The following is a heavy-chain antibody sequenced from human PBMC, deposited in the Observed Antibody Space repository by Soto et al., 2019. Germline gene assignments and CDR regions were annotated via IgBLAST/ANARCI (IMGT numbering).Heavy chain of an antibody. CDR2: INHSGST. CDR3: ARGIYGVPFDY. Sequence: QVQLQQWGAGLLKPSETLSLTCAVYGGSFSGYYWSWIRQPPGKGLEWIGEINHSGSTNYNPSLKSRVTISVDTSKNQFSLKLSSVTAADTAVYYCARGIYGVPFDYWGQGTLDTVSS. CDR1: GGSFSGYY. J-gene: IGHJ4*02. V-gene: IGHV4-34*01. D-gene: IGHD4-17*01.